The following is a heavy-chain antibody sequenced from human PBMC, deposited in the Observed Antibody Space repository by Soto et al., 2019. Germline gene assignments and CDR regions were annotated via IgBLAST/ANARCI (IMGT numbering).Heavy chain of an antibody. V-gene: IGHV4-34*01. CDR1: GGSFSGYY. D-gene: IGHD3-22*01. Sequence: NPSETLSLTCAVYGGSFSGYYWSWIRQPPGKGLEWIGEINHSGSTNYNPSLKSRVTISVDTSKNQFSLKLSSVTAADTAVYYCARRIVVVINMGNNWFDPWGQGTLVTVSS. CDR3: ARRIVVVINMGNNWFDP. CDR2: INHSGST. J-gene: IGHJ5*02.